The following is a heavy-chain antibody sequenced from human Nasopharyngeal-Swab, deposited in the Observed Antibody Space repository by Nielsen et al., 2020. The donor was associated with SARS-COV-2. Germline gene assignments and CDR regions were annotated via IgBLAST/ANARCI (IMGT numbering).Heavy chain of an antibody. Sequence: SVPVSCKASGFSFPSSAMLWLRQARGQGLEWIGWIVVGSGKTNYAQKFQERATISRDRSTSTVYMELSSLRSDDTAVYYCAAIDLSSTSYGDWYFDLWGRGTLVTVSS. CDR3: AAIDLSSTSYGDWYFDL. V-gene: IGHV1-58*02. J-gene: IGHJ2*01. D-gene: IGHD2-2*01. CDR2: IVVGSGKT. CDR1: GFSFPSSA.